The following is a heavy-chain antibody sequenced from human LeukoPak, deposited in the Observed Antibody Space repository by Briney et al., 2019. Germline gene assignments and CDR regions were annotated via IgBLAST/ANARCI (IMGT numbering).Heavy chain of an antibody. Sequence: GESLKISCKGSGYSFTSYWIGWVRQMPGKGLEWMGIIYPGGSDTRYSTSFQGQVTISADKPISTAYLQWRSLKASDTAMYYCARRTVAGPNTYYFAYWGQGTLVTVSS. J-gene: IGHJ4*02. CDR3: ARRTVAGPNTYYFAY. D-gene: IGHD6-19*01. V-gene: IGHV5-51*01. CDR2: IYPGGSDT. CDR1: GYSFTSYW.